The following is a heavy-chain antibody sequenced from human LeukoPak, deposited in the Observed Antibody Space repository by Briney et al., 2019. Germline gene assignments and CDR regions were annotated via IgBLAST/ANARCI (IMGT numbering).Heavy chain of an antibody. CDR1: GYTFTSYG. V-gene: IGHV1-18*01. J-gene: IGHJ4*02. D-gene: IGHD5-18*01. CDR3: ARGGGLRGYSYGYGDY. CDR2: ISACNGNT. Sequence: ASVKVSCKASGYTFTSYGISWVRQAPGQGLERMGCISACNGNTNYAQKLQGRVTMTTDTSTSTAYMELRSLRSDDTAVYYCARGGGLRGYSYGYGDYWGQGTLVTVSS.